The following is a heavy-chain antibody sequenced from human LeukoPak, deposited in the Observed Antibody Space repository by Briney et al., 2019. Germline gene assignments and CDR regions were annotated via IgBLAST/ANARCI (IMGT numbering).Heavy chain of an antibody. CDR1: GFTLSSNY. CDR2: IYSGGST. V-gene: IGHV3-66*02. D-gene: IGHD5-24*01. Sequence: GGSLRLSCAASGFTLSSNYMSWVRQAPGKGLEWVSVIYSGGSTYYADSVKGRFTISIDNSKNTLYLQMTSLRAEDTAVYYCARGLPSTKEMASIYFDYWGRGTLVTVSS. J-gene: IGHJ4*02. CDR3: ARGLPSTKEMASIYFDY.